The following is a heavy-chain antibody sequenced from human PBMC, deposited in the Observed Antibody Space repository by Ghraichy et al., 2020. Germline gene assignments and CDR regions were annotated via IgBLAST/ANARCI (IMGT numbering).Heavy chain of an antibody. CDR3: AKDGYYDSSGYYGGYFQH. V-gene: IGHV3-23*01. CDR2: ISGSGGST. CDR1: GFTFSSYA. Sequence: GGSLRLSCAASGFTFSSYAMSWVRQAPGKGLEWFSGISGSGGSTYYADSVKGRFTISRDNSKNTLYLQMNSLRAEDTAVYNCAKDGYYDSSGYYGGYFQHWGQGTLVTVSS. D-gene: IGHD3-22*01. J-gene: IGHJ1*01.